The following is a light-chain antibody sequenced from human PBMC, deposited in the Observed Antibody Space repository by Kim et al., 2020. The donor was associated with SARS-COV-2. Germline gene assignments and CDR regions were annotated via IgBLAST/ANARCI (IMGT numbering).Light chain of an antibody. CDR1: QTITTHY. V-gene: IGKV3-20*01. J-gene: IGKJ2*01. CDR2: GAS. Sequence: EIVLTQSPGTLSLSPGDRVTLSCRASQTITTHYLAWYQQRPGQAPRLLIFGASSRATGIPERCSTSGSGSDFTLTISRLEPEDFGVYCCQQYGSSPPYTFGQGTKLEI. CDR3: QQYGSSPPYT.